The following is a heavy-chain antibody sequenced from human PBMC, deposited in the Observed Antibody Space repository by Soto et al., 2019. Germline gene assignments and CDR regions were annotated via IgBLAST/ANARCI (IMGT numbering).Heavy chain of an antibody. CDR2: ISAYNGNT. D-gene: IGHD5-12*01. V-gene: IGHV1-18*01. CDR3: ARGKNVDIVATSYYDYYGMDV. CDR1: GYTFTSYG. Sequence: ASVKVSCKASGYTFTSYGISWVRQAPGQGLEWMGWISAYNGNTNYAQKLQGRVTMTTDTSTSTAYMELRSLRSDDTAVYYCARGKNVDIVATSYYDYYGMDVWGQGTTLTVSS. J-gene: IGHJ6*02.